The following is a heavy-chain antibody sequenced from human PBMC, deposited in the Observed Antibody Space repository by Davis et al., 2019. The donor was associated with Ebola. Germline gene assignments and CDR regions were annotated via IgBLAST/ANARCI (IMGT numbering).Heavy chain of an antibody. V-gene: IGHV1-69*06. Sequence: AASVKVSCKASGGTFGSYAISWVRQAPGQGLEWMGGIIPIFGTANYAQKFQGRVTITADKSTSTAYMELSSLRSDDTAVYYCARNRSVLRYFDWRGDYYGMDVWGQGTTVTVSS. CDR2: IIPIFGTA. CDR1: GGTFGSYA. J-gene: IGHJ6*02. D-gene: IGHD3-9*01. CDR3: ARNRSVLRYFDWRGDYYGMDV.